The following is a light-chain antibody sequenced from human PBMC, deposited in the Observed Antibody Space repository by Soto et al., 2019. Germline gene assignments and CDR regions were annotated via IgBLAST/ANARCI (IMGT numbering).Light chain of an antibody. J-gene: IGLJ1*01. CDR3: SLYTRENAYV. CDR2: EVS. Sequence: QSALTQPPSVSGSPGQSVTISCTGTSTDFVSYNRVSWYQQPPGTAPKLMIYEVSKRPSGVPDRFSGSKSGNTASLTISGLQAADEDDYYCSLYTRENAYVFGTGTKVTVL. CDR1: STDFVSYNR. V-gene: IGLV2-18*01.